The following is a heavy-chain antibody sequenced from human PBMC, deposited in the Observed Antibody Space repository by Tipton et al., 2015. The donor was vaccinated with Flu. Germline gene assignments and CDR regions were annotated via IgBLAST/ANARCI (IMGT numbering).Heavy chain of an antibody. Sequence: QSGPEVKKPGASVRVSCRASGYTVTDYYIHWVRQAPGQGLEWMGWINPNSGGRKDAQKFQGRVSMTWDTSISTVYMELSRLKSDDTAVYYCARRSWDYWGQGTLVIVSS. V-gene: IGHV1-2*02. CDR1: GYTVTDYY. J-gene: IGHJ4*02. CDR2: INPNSGGR. CDR3: ARRSWDY.